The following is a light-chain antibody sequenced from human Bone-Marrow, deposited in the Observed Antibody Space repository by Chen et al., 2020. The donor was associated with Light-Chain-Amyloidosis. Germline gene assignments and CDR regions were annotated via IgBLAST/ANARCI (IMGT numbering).Light chain of an antibody. CDR1: SSDVGGDNH. J-gene: IGLJ1*01. V-gene: IGLV2-14*01. CDR2: EVT. CDR3: SSYTSTNNVV. Sequence: QSALTQPASVSGSPGQSITLSCTGTSSDVGGDNHVSWYQQHPDKAPKLMIYEVTNRPSWVPDRVSGSKTDNTASLTSAGLQTEDEDDYLCSSYTSTNNVVFGSGTRVTVL.